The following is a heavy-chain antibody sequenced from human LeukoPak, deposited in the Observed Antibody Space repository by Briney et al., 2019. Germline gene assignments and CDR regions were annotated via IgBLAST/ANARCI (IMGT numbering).Heavy chain of an antibody. CDR1: GGSISSSDYY. D-gene: IGHD3-10*01. Sequence: PSETLSLTCTVSGGSISSSDYYWGWIRKPPGKGLGWIGNRYYSGNTYYNPSLKSRVTISVDTSKNQFSLKVSSVTASDTAVYHCARRGFVSGRHDYWGQGTLVTVSS. V-gene: IGHV4-39*01. CDR3: ARRGFVSGRHDY. CDR2: RYYSGNT. J-gene: IGHJ4*02.